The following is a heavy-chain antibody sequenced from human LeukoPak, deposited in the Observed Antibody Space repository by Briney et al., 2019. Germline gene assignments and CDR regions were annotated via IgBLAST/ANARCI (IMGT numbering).Heavy chain of an antibody. V-gene: IGHV4-4*07. J-gene: IGHJ5*02. CDR2: IYTSGST. CDR3: ARDGGVAPHNWFDP. Sequence: SETLSLTCTVSGDSISSFYWSWIRQPAGKGLEWIGRIYTSGSTNYNPSLKSRVTISVDTSKNQFSLKLSSVTAADTAVYYCARDGGVAPHNWFDPWGQGTLVTVSS. CDR1: GDSISSFY. D-gene: IGHD2-8*02.